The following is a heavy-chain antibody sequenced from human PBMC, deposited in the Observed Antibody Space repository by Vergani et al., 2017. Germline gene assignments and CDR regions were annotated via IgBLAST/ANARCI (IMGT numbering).Heavy chain of an antibody. J-gene: IGHJ6*03. D-gene: IGHD4-11*01. Sequence: QVQLQQWGGGLLKPSETLSLTCVVNGGSFTSYHWTWIRQSPGEGLEWVGDIDHIGRPDYNPALKSRLTMSVDKSRNQFPLTLNSVTATDTAIYFCARVNTETNGHLYYYYYMDVWGQGTAVTVS. V-gene: IGHV4-34*01. CDR2: IDHIGRP. CDR3: ARVNTETNGHLYYYYYMDV. CDR1: GGSFTSYH.